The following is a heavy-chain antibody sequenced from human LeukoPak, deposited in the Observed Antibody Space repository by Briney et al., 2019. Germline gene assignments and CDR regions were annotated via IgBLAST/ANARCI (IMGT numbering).Heavy chain of an antibody. CDR1: GFTFSSYW. D-gene: IGHD3-22*01. V-gene: IGHV3-74*01. CDR2: INSDGSST. Sequence: GGSLRLSCAASGFTFSSYWMHWVRQAPGKGLVWVSRINSDGSSTSYADPVKGRFTISRDNAKNTLYLQMNSLRAEDTAVYYCASAYYSDTRGFDYWGQGTLVTVSS. CDR3: ASAYYSDTRGFDY. J-gene: IGHJ4*02.